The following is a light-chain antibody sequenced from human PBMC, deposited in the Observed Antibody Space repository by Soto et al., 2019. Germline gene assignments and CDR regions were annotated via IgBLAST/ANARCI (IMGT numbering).Light chain of an antibody. CDR3: AAWDDSLTGLWV. CDR2: GNN. CDR1: SSNIGGNT. J-gene: IGLJ3*02. Sequence: QSVLTQPPSASGTPGQRVAISCSGSSSNIGGNTVNWYQQFPGAAPKLLIYGNNQRPSGVPDRFSGSKSGTSASLAISGLQSEDEADYYCAAWDDSLTGLWVFGGGTKVTVL. V-gene: IGLV1-44*01.